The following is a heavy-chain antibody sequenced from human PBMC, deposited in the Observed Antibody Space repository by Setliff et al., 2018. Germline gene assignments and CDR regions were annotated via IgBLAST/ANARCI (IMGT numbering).Heavy chain of an antibody. J-gene: IGHJ4*02. CDR3: TRSRGTTVYDY. CDR1: GFPFIDYY. V-gene: IGHV3-11*01. Sequence: GGSLRLSCAASGFPFIDYYMNWIRQTPRKGLEWISHIDPRGSPVDYVDSVKGRFTISRDNTTNLVYLQMDSLRADDTAVYYCTRSRGTTVYDYWGQGTLVTVSS. D-gene: IGHD1-7*01. CDR2: IDPRGSPV.